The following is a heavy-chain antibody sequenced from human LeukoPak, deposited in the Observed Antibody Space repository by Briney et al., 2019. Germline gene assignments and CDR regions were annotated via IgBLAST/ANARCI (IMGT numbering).Heavy chain of an antibody. CDR2: IYHTGST. V-gene: IGHV4-59*08. J-gene: IGHJ4*02. CDR3: ASSQWLVPGSY. D-gene: IGHD6-19*01. Sequence: SETLSLTCTVSGGPFTAYYWSWIRQPPGKGLEWIGYIYHTGSTNYNPSLKSRVTMSVDTSKNQFSLKLSSVTAADTAVYYCASSQWLVPGSYWGQGTLVTVSS. CDR1: GGPFTAYY.